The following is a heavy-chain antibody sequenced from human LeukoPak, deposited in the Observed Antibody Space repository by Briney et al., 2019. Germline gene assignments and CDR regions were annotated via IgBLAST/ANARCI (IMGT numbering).Heavy chain of an antibody. V-gene: IGHV3-23*01. CDR2: ISGSGGST. CDR3: ARWIQLKNFDY. CDR1: GFTFSSYA. J-gene: IGHJ4*02. D-gene: IGHD5-18*01. Sequence: GGSLRLSCAASGFTFSSYAMSWVRQAPGKGLEWVSGISGSGGSTYYADSVKGRFTISRDNAKNSLYLQMNSLRAEDTAVYYCARWIQLKNFDYWGQGTLVTVSS.